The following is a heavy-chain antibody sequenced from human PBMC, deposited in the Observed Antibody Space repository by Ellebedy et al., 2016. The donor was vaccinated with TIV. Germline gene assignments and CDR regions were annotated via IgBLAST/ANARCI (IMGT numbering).Heavy chain of an antibody. J-gene: IGHJ4*02. V-gene: IGHV3-33*08. CDR3: ARSPRYSYGYFDS. CDR1: GFTFSSNT. D-gene: IGHD5-18*01. CDR2: IWYDGSNK. Sequence: PGGSLRLSCAASGFTFSSNTMHWVRQARQAPGKGLEWVAVIWYDGSNKYYLDSVKGRFTISRDNSKNTLYLQMNSLRAEDTAFYYCARSPRYSYGYFDSWGQGTLVTVSS.